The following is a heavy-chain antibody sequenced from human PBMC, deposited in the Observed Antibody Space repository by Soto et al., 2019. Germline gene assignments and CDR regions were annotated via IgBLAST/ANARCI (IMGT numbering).Heavy chain of an antibody. CDR1: GFTFSSYG. V-gene: IGHV3-33*01. CDR3: AREELQWLGRGWDY. D-gene: IGHD6-19*01. Sequence: QVPLVESGGGVVQPGRSLRLSCAASGFTFSSYGMHWVRQAPGKGLEWVAVIWYDGSNKYYADSVKGRFTISRDNSKNTLYLQMNSLRAEDTAVYYCAREELQWLGRGWDYWGQGTLVTVSS. CDR2: IWYDGSNK. J-gene: IGHJ4*02.